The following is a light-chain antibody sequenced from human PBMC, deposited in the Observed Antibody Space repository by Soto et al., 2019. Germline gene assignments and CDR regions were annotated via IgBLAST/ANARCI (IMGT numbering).Light chain of an antibody. V-gene: IGKV3-15*01. Sequence: EIVLTQSPATLSVSPGERATLSCRASESVRTSLAWYQQKPGRSPSLLIYGASNRATGLPARFSGSGSGTEFTLTISSLQSEDFAVYYCQQYSDWPRTFGPGTKLEFK. CDR2: GAS. CDR3: QQYSDWPRT. J-gene: IGKJ1*01. CDR1: ESVRTS.